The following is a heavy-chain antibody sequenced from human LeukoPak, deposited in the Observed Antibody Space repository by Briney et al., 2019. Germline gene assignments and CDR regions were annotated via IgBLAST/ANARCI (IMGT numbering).Heavy chain of an antibody. Sequence: GGSLRLSCAASGFTFSSYGMHWVRQAPGKGLEWVAFIRYDGSSKYYADSVKGRFTISRDNSKNTLYLQMNSLRAEDTAVYYCAKVSNGDYGYYYYYYYMDVWGKGTTVTVSS. V-gene: IGHV3-30*02. CDR1: GFTFSSYG. J-gene: IGHJ6*03. CDR2: IRYDGSSK. D-gene: IGHD4-17*01. CDR3: AKVSNGDYGYYYYYYYMDV.